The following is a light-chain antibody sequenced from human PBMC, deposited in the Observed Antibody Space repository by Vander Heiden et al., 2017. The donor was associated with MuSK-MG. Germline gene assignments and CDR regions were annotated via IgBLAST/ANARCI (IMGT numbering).Light chain of an antibody. CDR1: SSDIGGYDF. CDR2: EVS. CDR3: TSYAGSNSVL. J-gene: IGLJ2*01. V-gene: IGLV2-8*01. Sequence: QSALTQPPSASGSPGHSVTISCTGTSSDIGGYDFVSWYQLFPGKAPKLILYEVSKRPSGVPDRFSGSKSGSTASRTVSRLQDEDEGDYYCTSYAGSNSVLFGGGTKWTVL.